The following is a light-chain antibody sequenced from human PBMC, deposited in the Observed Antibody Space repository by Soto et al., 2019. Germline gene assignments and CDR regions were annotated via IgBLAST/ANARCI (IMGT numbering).Light chain of an antibody. J-gene: IGKJ5*01. CDR2: DAS. CDR3: QQYNSLTLT. CDR1: QDIGKF. V-gene: IGKV1-33*01. Sequence: DVQLTRSPSSLSASEGDRVTISCQASQDIGKFLNWYQQQPGKTPKLLIYDASNLEAGVPSRFSGSGSGTDFTLTINILQPEDIATYYCQQYNSLTLTVGQGTRLEIK.